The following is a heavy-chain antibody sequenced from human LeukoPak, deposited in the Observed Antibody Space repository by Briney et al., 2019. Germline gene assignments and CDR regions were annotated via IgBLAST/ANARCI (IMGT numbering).Heavy chain of an antibody. CDR3: ARGYYPPRWYFDL. CDR1: GGSFSSYS. Sequence: PSETLSLTCALCGGSFSSYSWSWTWIRQTPEKGLEWIGEIIEKGNANYNPSLKSRVTIDLHTSKNQFSLKLTSMTAADTAMYYCARGYYPPRWYFDLWGRGTLVTVSS. V-gene: IGHV4-34*01. CDR2: IIEKGNA. D-gene: IGHD3-10*01. J-gene: IGHJ2*01.